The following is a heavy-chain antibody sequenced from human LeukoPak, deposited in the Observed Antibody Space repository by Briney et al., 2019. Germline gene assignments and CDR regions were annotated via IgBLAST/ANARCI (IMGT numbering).Heavy chain of an antibody. CDR3: ARDSGSGWYREEAFGI. CDR2: IIPIFGTA. V-gene: IGHV1-69*05. J-gene: IGHJ3*02. D-gene: IGHD6-19*01. Sequence: ASVKVSCKASGGTFSSYAISWVRQAPGQGLEWMGGIIPIFGTANYAQKFQGRVTITTDESTSTAYMELSSLRSEDTAVYYCARDSGSGWYREEAFGIWGQGTMVTVSS. CDR1: GGTFSSYA.